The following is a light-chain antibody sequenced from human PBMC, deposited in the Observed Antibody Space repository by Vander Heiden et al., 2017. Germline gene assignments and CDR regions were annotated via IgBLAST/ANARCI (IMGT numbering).Light chain of an antibody. J-gene: IGKJ2*01. CDR1: QSISNY. CDR3: QQSYSTPYT. CDR2: AAS. V-gene: IGKV1-39*01. Sequence: EIQMTQSPSSLSASVGDRVTITCRASQSISNYLNWYQKKPGKAPKLLIYAASNLQSGVPSRFSGSGSGTDFTLTISSLQLEDFATYYCQQSYSTPYTFGQGTKLEIK.